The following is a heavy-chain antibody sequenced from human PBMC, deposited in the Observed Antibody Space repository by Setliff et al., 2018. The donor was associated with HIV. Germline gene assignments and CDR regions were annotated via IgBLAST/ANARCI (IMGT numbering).Heavy chain of an antibody. V-gene: IGHV4-4*02. J-gene: IGHJ4*02. Sequence: GSLRLSCAASGFTFINTWMSWVRQAPGKGLEWVGNVDYTGSTYYNPSLKSRVTISVDTSKNQFSLRLNSVTAADTAVYYCARQGNIVVVTTSASQFDDWGQGTLVTVSS. D-gene: IGHD2-21*02. CDR1: GFTFINTW. CDR2: VDYTGST. CDR3: ARQGNIVVVTTSASQFDD.